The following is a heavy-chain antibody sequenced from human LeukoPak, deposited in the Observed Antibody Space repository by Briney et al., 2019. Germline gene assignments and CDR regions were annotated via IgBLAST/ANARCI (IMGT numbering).Heavy chain of an antibody. CDR2: ISYDGSNK. CDR1: GFTFSSYA. CDR3: AKDRERWGGYSYGLPFDY. Sequence: GGSLRLSCAASGFTFSSYAMHWVRQAPGKGLEWVAVISYDGSNKYYADSVKGRFTISRDNSKNTLYLQMNSLRAEDTAVYYCAKDRERWGGYSYGLPFDYWGQGILVTVSS. D-gene: IGHD5-18*01. J-gene: IGHJ4*02. V-gene: IGHV3-30-3*01.